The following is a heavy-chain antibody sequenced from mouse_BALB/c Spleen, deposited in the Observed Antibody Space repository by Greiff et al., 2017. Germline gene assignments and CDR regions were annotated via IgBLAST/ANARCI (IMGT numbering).Heavy chain of an antibody. CDR2: IYPGDGDT. CDR3: ARNYGNCMDY. J-gene: IGHJ4*01. D-gene: IGHD2-1*01. V-gene: IGHV1-80*01. CDR1: GYAFSSYW. Sequence: VKLMESGAELVRPGSSVKISCKASGYAFSSYWMNWVKQRPGQGLEWIGQIYPGDGDTNYNGKFKGKATLTADKSSSTAYMQLSSLTSEDSAVYFCARNYGNCMDYWGQGTSVTVSS.